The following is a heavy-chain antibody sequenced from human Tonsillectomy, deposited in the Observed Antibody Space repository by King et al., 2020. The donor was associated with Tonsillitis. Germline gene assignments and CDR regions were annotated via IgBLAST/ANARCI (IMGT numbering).Heavy chain of an antibody. CDR3: GTEGYCYGYGPGFDY. Sequence: QLVQSGAEVKKPGASVKVSCKVSGYTLTELSMHWVRQAPGKGLEWRGGYEPEDGETISAQKFQGRVTMTEDTSTDTAYMELSSLRSEDTAVYYCGTEGYCYGYGPGFDYWGQGTLVTVSS. J-gene: IGHJ4*02. D-gene: IGHD5-18*01. CDR1: GYTLTELS. V-gene: IGHV1-24*01. CDR2: YEPEDGET.